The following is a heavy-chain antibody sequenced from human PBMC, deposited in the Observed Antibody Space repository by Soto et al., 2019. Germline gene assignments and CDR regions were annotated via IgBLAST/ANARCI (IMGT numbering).Heavy chain of an antibody. CDR3: SSPYTSNSNWFDP. D-gene: IGHD6-19*01. CDR1: GFPFSNYG. Sequence: PGGSLRLSCAASGFPFSNYGMHWVRQAPGKWLRWVAGIRYISHHINYSDPVTGQFTLSMDNSKTTHYLPMSRLSVADTAVYYCSSPYTSNSNWFDPWGQGTLVTVSS. CDR2: IRYISHHI. J-gene: IGHJ5*02. V-gene: IGHV3-33*01.